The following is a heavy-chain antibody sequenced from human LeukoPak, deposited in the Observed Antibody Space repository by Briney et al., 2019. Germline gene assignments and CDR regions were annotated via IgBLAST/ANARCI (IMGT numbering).Heavy chain of an antibody. Sequence: PSETLSLTCTVSGGSISSSSYYWGWIRQPPGKGLEWIGSIYYSGSTYYNPSLKSRVTISVDTSKNQFSLKLSSVTAADTAVYYCARHRYSHDAFDIWGQGTMVTVSS. CDR2: IYYSGST. CDR3: ARHRYSHDAFDI. CDR1: GGSISSSSYY. J-gene: IGHJ3*02. V-gene: IGHV4-39*01. D-gene: IGHD5-18*01.